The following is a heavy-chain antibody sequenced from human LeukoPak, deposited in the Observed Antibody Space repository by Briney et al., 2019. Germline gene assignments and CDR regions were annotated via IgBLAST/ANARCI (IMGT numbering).Heavy chain of an antibody. CDR2: IYSSGSS. D-gene: IGHD2-15*01. CDR1: GFTVSSSY. V-gene: IGHV3-53*01. J-gene: IGHJ4*02. Sequence: GGSLRLSCAASGFTVSSSYMSWVRQVSGEGLEWVFVIYSSGSSYYADSVKGRFTISRDNSKNTLYLQMNSLRAEDTAVYYCARDPLARYCSGGSCLDYWGQGTLVTVSS. CDR3: ARDPLARYCSGGSCLDY.